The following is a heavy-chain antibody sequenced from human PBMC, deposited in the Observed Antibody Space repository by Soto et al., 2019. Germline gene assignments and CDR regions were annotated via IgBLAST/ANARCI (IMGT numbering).Heavy chain of an antibody. J-gene: IGHJ5*02. V-gene: IGHV3-30*18. CDR2: ISYDGSYK. Sequence: GGSLRLSCAASGFTFSSYVMHWVRQAPGKGLEWVAVISYDGSYKYYADSVKGRFTISRDNSKHTLYLQMSSLRVEDTAVYYCAKAGGKVSTPFDPWGQGTLVTVSS. CDR3: AKAGGKVSTPFDP. CDR1: GFTFSSYV. D-gene: IGHD2-8*01.